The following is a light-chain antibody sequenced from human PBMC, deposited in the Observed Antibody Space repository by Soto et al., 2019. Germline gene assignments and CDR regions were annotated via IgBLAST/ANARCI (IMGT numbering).Light chain of an antibody. Sequence: EIVLTQSPGTLSLSPGEIATLSCRASQSVSSSYLAWYQQKPGQAPRRLIYGASSRATGIPDRFSCSGSGTNFTLTIRRLEPEDFAVYYCQQDCRPPETFGQGTKVDIK. CDR1: QSVSSSY. J-gene: IGKJ1*01. CDR2: GAS. CDR3: QQDCRPPET. V-gene: IGKV3-20*01.